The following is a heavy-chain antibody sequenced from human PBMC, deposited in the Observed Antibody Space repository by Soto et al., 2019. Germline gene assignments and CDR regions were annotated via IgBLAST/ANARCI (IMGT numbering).Heavy chain of an antibody. CDR1: GYTFTSYD. CDR3: AREGGAAAAIGHYYYGMDV. V-gene: IGHV1-8*01. J-gene: IGHJ6*02. Sequence: ASVKVSCKASGYTFTSYDINWVRQATGQGLEWMGWMNPNSGNTGYAQKFQGRVAMTRNTSISTAYMELSSLRSEDTAVYYCAREGGAAAAIGHYYYGMDVWGQGTTVTVSS. D-gene: IGHD2-2*02. CDR2: MNPNSGNT.